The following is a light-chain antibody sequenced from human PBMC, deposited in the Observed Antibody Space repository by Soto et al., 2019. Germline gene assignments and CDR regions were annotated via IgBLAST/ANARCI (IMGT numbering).Light chain of an antibody. CDR1: SSDVGGYNY. Sequence: QSALTQPASVSGSPGQSFTISCTGTSSDVGGYNYVSWYQQHPGKAPKLMIYDVSNRPSGVSNRFSSSKSGNTASLTISGLQAEDEADYYCSSYTSSSFYVFGTGTKVT. CDR2: DVS. V-gene: IGLV2-14*01. J-gene: IGLJ1*01. CDR3: SSYTSSSFYV.